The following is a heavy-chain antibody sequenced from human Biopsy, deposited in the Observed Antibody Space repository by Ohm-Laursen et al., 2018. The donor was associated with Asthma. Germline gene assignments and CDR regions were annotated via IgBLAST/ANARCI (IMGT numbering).Heavy chain of an antibody. CDR3: ARGDSSNWSHYYFDY. D-gene: IGHD3-22*01. CDR1: GFAVSRDY. J-gene: IGHJ4*02. V-gene: IGHV3-53*01. CDR2: IYSGGTS. Sequence: SLRLSCAALGFAVSRDYMFWVRQAPGKGLEWVSAIYSGGTSHTADSVGGRFTISRDYPKNTLYLQMHSLRAEDTAVYYCARGDSSNWSHYYFDYWGQGTLVTVSS.